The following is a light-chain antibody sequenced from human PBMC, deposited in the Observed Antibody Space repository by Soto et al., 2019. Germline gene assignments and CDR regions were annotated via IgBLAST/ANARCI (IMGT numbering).Light chain of an antibody. J-gene: IGLJ3*02. V-gene: IGLV2-8*01. CDR3: SSYAASNNFYFV. CDR2: EVT. Sequence: QSALTQPPSAPGSPGQSVTISCTGTSSDVGGYNYVSWYQQYPGRAPKLMIYEVTKRPSGVPDRFSGSKSGNTASLTVPGLQAEDEADYYCSSYAASNNFYFVFGGGTKVTVL. CDR1: SSDVGGYNY.